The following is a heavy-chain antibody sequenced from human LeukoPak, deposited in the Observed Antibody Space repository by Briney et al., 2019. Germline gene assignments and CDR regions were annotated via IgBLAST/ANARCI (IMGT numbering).Heavy chain of an antibody. Sequence: ASVKVSCKASGYTFTSYFMHWVRQAPGQGLEWMGVVNPSSGSTTYSQKFQRRVTMTRDTSTSTVYMDLSRLRSEDTAVYYCARAVGPRGGNWFDPWGQGTLVTVSS. CDR1: GYTFTSYF. CDR3: ARAVGPRGGNWFDP. CDR2: VNPSSGST. V-gene: IGHV1-46*01. J-gene: IGHJ5*02. D-gene: IGHD1-26*01.